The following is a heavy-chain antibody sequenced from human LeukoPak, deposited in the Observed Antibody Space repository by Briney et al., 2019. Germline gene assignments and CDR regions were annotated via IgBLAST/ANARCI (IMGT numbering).Heavy chain of an antibody. Sequence: RTGGSLRLSCAASGFTFSSYSMTWVRQAPGQGLEWISIISRTSEAIFYADSLKGRFTISRDNAKNSLYLQMNGLRDEDTAVYYCARGGVAAAGDDWFDPWGQGTLVTVSS. J-gene: IGHJ5*02. CDR1: GFTFSSYS. D-gene: IGHD6-13*01. CDR2: ISRTSEAI. V-gene: IGHV3-21*01. CDR3: ARGGVAAAGDDWFDP.